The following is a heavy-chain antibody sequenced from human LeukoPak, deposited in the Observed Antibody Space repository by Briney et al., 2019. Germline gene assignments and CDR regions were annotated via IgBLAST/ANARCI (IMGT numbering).Heavy chain of an antibody. CDR2: FDPEDGET. CDR1: GYTLTELS. D-gene: IGHD6-13*01. J-gene: IGHJ5*02. CDR3: AALLAAAGLNIDWFDP. V-gene: IGHV1-24*01. Sequence: ASVKVSCKVSGYTLTELSMHWVRQAPGKGLEWVGGFDPEDGETIYAQKFQGRVTMTEDTSTDTAYMELSSLRSEDTAVYYCAALLAAAGLNIDWFDPWGQGTLVTVSS.